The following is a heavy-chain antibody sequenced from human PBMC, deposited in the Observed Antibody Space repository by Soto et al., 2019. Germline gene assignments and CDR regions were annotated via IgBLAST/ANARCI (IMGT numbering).Heavy chain of an antibody. D-gene: IGHD2-21*01. CDR3: ARGSGIVALPGELADVQYDY. V-gene: IGHV4-34*01. J-gene: IGHJ4*02. CDR2: INESGST. Sequence: QVQLQQWGAGLVKPSETLSLSCAVYGQSFSGHSWAWIRQPPGKGLEWSGEINESGSTYYNPSLKSRVTIAKDKSKTQLSLKLSYVSAAETAAYFCARGSGIVALPGELADVQYDYWGQGTLVNVSS. CDR1: GQSFSGHS.